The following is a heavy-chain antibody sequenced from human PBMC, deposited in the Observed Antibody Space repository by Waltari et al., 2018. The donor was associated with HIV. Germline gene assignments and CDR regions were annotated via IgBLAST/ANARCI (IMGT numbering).Heavy chain of an antibody. CDR1: GGSFTSGTYY. Sequence: QVQLQESGPGLVKPSQTLSLTCTVPGGSFTSGTYYWPWIRQPAGKGLEWVGRGYISGSTNYNPSLRSRVTISVDTSKNQFSLKLTSVTAADTAVYYCARGLDILTAHYHWYLDLWGRGTLVTVSS. CDR3: ARGLDILTAHYHWYLDL. V-gene: IGHV4-61*02. J-gene: IGHJ2*01. CDR2: GYISGST. D-gene: IGHD3-9*01.